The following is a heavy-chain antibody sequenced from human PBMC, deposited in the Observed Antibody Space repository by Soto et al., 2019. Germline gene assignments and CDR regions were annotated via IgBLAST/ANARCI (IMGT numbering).Heavy chain of an antibody. CDR2: IYYSGST. CDR3: ARVYSSGWYDY. CDR1: GGSISSYY. Sequence: SETLSLTCTVSGGSISSYYWSWIRQPPGKGLEWIGYIYYSGSTNYNPSLKSRVTISVDTSKNQFSLKLSSVTAADTAVYYCARVYSSGWYDYWGQGTLVTVSS. D-gene: IGHD6-19*01. J-gene: IGHJ4*02. V-gene: IGHV4-59*01.